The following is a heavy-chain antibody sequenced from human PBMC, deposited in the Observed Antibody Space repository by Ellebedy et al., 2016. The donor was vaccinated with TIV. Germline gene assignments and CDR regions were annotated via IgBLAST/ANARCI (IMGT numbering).Heavy chain of an antibody. Sequence: ESLKISCAASGFTFSSYAMSWVRQAPGKGLEWIGSVYHSGSTYYNPSLESRVTISVDTSKNQFSLKLTSVTAADTAVYYCGRDFSARATLHWGQGTLVTVSS. CDR2: VYHSGST. J-gene: IGHJ4*02. CDR3: GRDFSARATLH. CDR1: GFTFSSYA. D-gene: IGHD6-6*01. V-gene: IGHV4-38-2*02.